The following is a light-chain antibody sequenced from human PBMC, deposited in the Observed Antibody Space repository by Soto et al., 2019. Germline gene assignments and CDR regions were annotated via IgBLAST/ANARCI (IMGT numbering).Light chain of an antibody. CDR3: QQTYSPPWT. V-gene: IGKV1-5*01. J-gene: IGKJ1*01. CDR1: QSISSW. Sequence: DIQMTQSPSTLSASVGDRFTVTCRASQSISSWLAWYQQKPGKAPKLLIYDASSLESGVPSRFRGFGAGTDFTLTITSLQAEDFATYYCQQTYSPPWTFGQGTKVDIK. CDR2: DAS.